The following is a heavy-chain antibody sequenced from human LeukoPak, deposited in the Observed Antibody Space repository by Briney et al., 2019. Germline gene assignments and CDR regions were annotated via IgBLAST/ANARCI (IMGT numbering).Heavy chain of an antibody. CDR2: IYSSGST. J-gene: IGHJ6*02. D-gene: IGHD3-16*01. V-gene: IGHV4-59*01. Sequence: PSETLSLTCTVSAGSISSYYWSWIRQPPGKGLEWIGYIYSSGSTNYNPSLKSRVTISVDTSKNQFSLKLSSVTAADTAVYYCARVDEGGYYYYGMDVRGQGTTVTVSS. CDR1: AGSISSYY. CDR3: ARVDEGGYYYYGMDV.